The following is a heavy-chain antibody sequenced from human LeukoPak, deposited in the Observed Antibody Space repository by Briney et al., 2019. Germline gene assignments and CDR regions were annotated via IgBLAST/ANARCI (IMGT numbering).Heavy chain of an antibody. J-gene: IGHJ3*02. CDR1: GFTFSSYA. Sequence: GGSLRLSCAASGFTFSSYAMSWVRQAPGKGLEWVSAISGSGGSTYYADSVKGRFTISRDNSKNTLYLQMNSLRAEDTAVYYCAKDHELRFLEWLIGGDAFDIWGQGTMVTVSS. CDR3: AKDHELRFLEWLIGGDAFDI. CDR2: ISGSGGST. V-gene: IGHV3-23*01. D-gene: IGHD3-3*01.